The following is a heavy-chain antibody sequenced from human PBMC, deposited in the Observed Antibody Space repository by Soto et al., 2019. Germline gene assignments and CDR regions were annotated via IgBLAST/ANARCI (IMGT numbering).Heavy chain of an antibody. CDR2: ISACNGNT. D-gene: IGHD4-17*01. J-gene: IGHJ4*02. Sequence: ASVKVSCKASGYTFTSYGISWVRQAPGQGLEWMGWISACNGNTNYAQKLQGRVTMTTDTSTSTAYMELRSLRSDDTAVYYCAKTTVVTGGGYFDYWGQGTLVTVSS. CDR3: AKTTVVTGGGYFDY. V-gene: IGHV1-18*01. CDR1: GYTFTSYG.